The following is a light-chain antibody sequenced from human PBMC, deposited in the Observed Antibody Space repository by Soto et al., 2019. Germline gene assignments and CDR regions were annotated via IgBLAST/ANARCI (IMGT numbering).Light chain of an antibody. Sequence: QSVLTQSPSASGSPGQSVTISCTGTSSDIGGYNSVSWYQQHPGKAPKVMIYDVTKRPSGVPDRFSGSKSGNTASLTVSGLQAEDEADYYCSSYTITSTYVFGTGTKATVL. CDR3: SSYTITSTYV. CDR1: SSDIGGYNS. J-gene: IGLJ1*01. CDR2: DVT. V-gene: IGLV2-8*01.